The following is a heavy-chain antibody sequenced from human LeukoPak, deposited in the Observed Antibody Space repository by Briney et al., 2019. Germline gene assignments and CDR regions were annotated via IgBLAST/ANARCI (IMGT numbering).Heavy chain of an antibody. Sequence: PGGSLRLSXAASGFTFRTYSMSWVRQAPGKGLEWVSTIDVTTGISYYADSVKGRFTISRGNFQNTLFLQLNNLRVDDTAVYFCAKVNYYHPYFWGQGTLVTVSS. V-gene: IGHV3-23*01. CDR1: GFTFRTYS. CDR3: AKVNYYHPYF. J-gene: IGHJ4*02. D-gene: IGHD3-22*01. CDR2: IDVTTGIS.